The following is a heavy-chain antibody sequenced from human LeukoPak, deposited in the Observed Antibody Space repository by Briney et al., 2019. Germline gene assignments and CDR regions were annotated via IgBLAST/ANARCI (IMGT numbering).Heavy chain of an antibody. CDR2: IIPIFGTA. J-gene: IGHJ4*02. V-gene: IGHV1-69*13. D-gene: IGHD3-3*01. CDR1: GGTFISYA. Sequence: SVKVSCKASGGTFISYAISWVRQAPGQGLEWMGGIIPIFGTANYAQKFQGRVTITADESTSTAYMELSSLRSEDTAVYYCARGPAPSYDFWSGEPDDYWGQGTLVTVSS. CDR3: ARGPAPSYDFWSGEPDDY.